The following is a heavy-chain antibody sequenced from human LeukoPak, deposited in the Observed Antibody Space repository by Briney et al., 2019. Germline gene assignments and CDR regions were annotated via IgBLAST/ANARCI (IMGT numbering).Heavy chain of an antibody. J-gene: IGHJ4*02. Sequence: PGGSLRLSCAASGFTFSSYAMSWVRQAPGKGLEWVSAISGSGGSTYYADSVKGRFTISRDNSKNTLYLQMNSLRAEDTAVYYCAKTYYYDSSGEVILPWEGNTFDYWGQGTLVTVSS. V-gene: IGHV3-23*01. D-gene: IGHD3-22*01. CDR3: AKTYYYDSSGEVILPWEGNTFDY. CDR2: ISGSGGST. CDR1: GFTFSSYA.